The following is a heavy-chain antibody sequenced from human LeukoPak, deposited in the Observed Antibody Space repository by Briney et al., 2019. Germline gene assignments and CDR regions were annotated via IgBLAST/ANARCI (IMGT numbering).Heavy chain of an antibody. CDR3: ARGGPGYYLDY. CDR1: GFTFSSHD. Sequence: PGGSLRLSCAASGFTFSSHDMHWVRQATGKGLGWVSTIGTAGDTYYPGSVKGRFTTSRENAKNSLYLQMNILKAGDTAVYYCARGGPGYYLDYWGQGTLVTVSP. CDR2: IGTAGDT. J-gene: IGHJ4*02. V-gene: IGHV3-13*01.